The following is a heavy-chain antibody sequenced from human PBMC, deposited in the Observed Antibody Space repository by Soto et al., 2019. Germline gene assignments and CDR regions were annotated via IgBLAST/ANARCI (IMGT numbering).Heavy chain of an antibody. CDR3: ARQAGYCSGGSCYSAHYYYMDV. Sequence: SETLSLTCTVSGGSISSYYWSWIRQPPGKGLEWIGYIYYSGSTNYNPSLKSRVTISVDTSKNQFSLKLSSVTAADTAVYYCARQAGYCSGGSCYSAHYYYMDVWGKGTTVTVSS. CDR1: GGSISSYY. D-gene: IGHD2-15*01. J-gene: IGHJ6*03. CDR2: IYYSGST. V-gene: IGHV4-59*08.